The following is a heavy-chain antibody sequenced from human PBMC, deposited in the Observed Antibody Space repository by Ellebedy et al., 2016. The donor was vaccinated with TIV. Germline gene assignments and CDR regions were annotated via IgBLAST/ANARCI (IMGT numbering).Heavy chain of an antibody. Sequence: GESLKISCAASGIPFNSYAMHWVRQTPGKGLEWVAVISYDGSGRYADSVKGRFTISRDNSKNTVFLQMNSLRAEDTAVYYCATDGGRWFDWDFQHWGQGTLVIVS. D-gene: IGHD3-9*01. CDR3: ATDGGRWFDWDFQH. J-gene: IGHJ1*01. CDR2: ISYDGSGR. V-gene: IGHV3-30-3*01. CDR1: GIPFNSYA.